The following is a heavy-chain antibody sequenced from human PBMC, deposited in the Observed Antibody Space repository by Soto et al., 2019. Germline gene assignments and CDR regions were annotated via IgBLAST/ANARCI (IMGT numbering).Heavy chain of an antibody. V-gene: IGHV1-18*01. CDR3: ARDQGFRVVINSNWFDP. J-gene: IGHJ5*02. D-gene: IGHD2-21*01. Sequence: ASVKVSCKASGYTFSRYGIMWVRQAPGQGLEWMGWISAYNGNTNSAEKLRGRLTMTTDASTTTTYMELRSLRSDDTAIYYCARDQGFRVVINSNWFDPWGQGTLVTVSS. CDR1: GYTFSRYG. CDR2: ISAYNGNT.